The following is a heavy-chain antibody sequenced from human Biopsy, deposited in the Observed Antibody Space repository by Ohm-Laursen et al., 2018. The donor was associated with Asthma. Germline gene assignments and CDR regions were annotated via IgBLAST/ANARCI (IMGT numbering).Heavy chain of an antibody. J-gene: IGHJ3*02. D-gene: IGHD3-22*01. V-gene: IGHV3-30*03. CDR3: ARQSGQDFPDTSAFDI. Sequence: SLRLSCTAVGFVFSQCGMHWVRQGPGKGLEWVAFVSSDGHDKFYEDSVKGRFTISRDNSRNMLYLQINRLTVEDSALYFCARQSGQDFPDTSAFDIWGQGTKVAVSS. CDR2: VSSDGHDK. CDR1: GFVFSQCG.